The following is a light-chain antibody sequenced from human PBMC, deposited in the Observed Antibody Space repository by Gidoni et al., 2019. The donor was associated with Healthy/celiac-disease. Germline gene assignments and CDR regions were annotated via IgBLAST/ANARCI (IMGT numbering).Light chain of an antibody. CDR1: SSDVGGYNY. CDR3: CSYAGSYTLGV. V-gene: IGLV2-11*01. J-gene: IGLJ2*01. CDR2: DVS. Sequence: QSALTQPRSVSGSPGQSVTISCTGTSSDVGGYNYVSWYQQHPGKAPKLIIYDVSKRPSGVPDRFSGSKSGNTASLTISGLQAEDEADYYCCSYAGSYTLGVFGGGTKLTV.